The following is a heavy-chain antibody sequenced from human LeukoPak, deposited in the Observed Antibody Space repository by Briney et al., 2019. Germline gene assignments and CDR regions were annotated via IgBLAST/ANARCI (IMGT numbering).Heavy chain of an antibody. J-gene: IGHJ6*02. Sequence: SETLSLTCAVYGGSFSGYYWSWIRQPPGKGLEWSGEINHSGSTNYNPSLKRRVTISVDTSKNQFSLKLSSVTAADTAVYYCARGRVGYSYEYYYYYYGMDVWGQGTTVTVSS. CDR2: INHSGST. V-gene: IGHV4-34*01. D-gene: IGHD5-18*01. CDR3: ARGRVGYSYEYYYYYYGMDV. CDR1: GGSFSGYY.